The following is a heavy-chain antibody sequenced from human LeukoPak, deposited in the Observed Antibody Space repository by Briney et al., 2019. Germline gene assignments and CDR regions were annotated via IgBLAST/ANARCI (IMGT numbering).Heavy chain of an antibody. D-gene: IGHD3-3*01. Sequence: GGSLRLSCAASGFTFSSHAMSWVRQAPGKGLEWVSTISGSAGSTYYADSVKGRFTISRDNSKNTLYLQMNSLRAEDTAVYYCAKGFWSGYLYAFYFDYWGQGTLVTVSS. J-gene: IGHJ4*02. CDR2: ISGSAGST. V-gene: IGHV3-23*01. CDR1: GFTFSSHA. CDR3: AKGFWSGYLYAFYFDY.